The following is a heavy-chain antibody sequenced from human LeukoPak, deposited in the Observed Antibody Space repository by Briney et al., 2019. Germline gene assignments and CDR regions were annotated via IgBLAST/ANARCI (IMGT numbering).Heavy chain of an antibody. CDR2: VNPNSGGT. J-gene: IGHJ4*02. V-gene: IGHV1-2*02. D-gene: IGHD3-9*01. CDR3: ARGASYVILTGYSYFDY. CDR1: RYTLIGYY. Sequence: ASVKVSCKASRYTLIGYYMHWVRQASGQGLEWMGWVNPNSGGTNFAQQFQGRVTMTRDTSISTAYMELSGLRSDDTAVYYCARGASYVILTGYSYFDYWGQGTLVTLSS.